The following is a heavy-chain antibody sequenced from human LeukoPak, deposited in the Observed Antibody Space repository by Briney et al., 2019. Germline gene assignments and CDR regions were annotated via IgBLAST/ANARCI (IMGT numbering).Heavy chain of an antibody. V-gene: IGHV5-51*01. Sequence: GESLKISCKGSGYIISNYWIAWVRQMPGKGLEWMGIIYPGDSDTRYSPSFQGQVTISADKTISTAYLQWSSRKASDTAMYYCARQYCSGGSCYFDYWGQGTLVTVSS. D-gene: IGHD2-15*01. CDR3: ARQYCSGGSCYFDY. CDR2: IYPGDSDT. J-gene: IGHJ4*02. CDR1: GYIISNYW.